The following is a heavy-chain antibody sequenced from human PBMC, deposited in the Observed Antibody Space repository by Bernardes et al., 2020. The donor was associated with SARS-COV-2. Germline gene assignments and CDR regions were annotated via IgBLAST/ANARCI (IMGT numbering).Heavy chain of an antibody. V-gene: IGHV4-4*07. J-gene: IGHJ6*02. CDR1: GGSISTYY. Sequence: TLSLTCSVSGGSISTYYWSWIRQPAGKGLEWIGRMSASGSSNHNPSLRSRITMSVDTPQNQISLELRSVTAADTAVYYCAREGGTSGRGMDVWGQGTTVTVSS. D-gene: IGHD3-10*01. CDR2: MSASGSS. CDR3: AREGGTSGRGMDV.